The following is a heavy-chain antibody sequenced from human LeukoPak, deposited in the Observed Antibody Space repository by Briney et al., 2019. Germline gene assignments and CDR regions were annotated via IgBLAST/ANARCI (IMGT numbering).Heavy chain of an antibody. V-gene: IGHV3-7*01. Sequence: GGSLRLSCAASGFTISGHWMSWVRQAPGKGLEWVANINQGGSDKYYVDSVKGRFTISRDNANNLLYLQMNSLRGEDTAVYYCTRDRSRAEDDWGKGTLVTVSS. J-gene: IGHJ4*02. CDR2: INQGGSDK. D-gene: IGHD1-14*01. CDR3: TRDRSRAEDD. CDR1: GFTISGHW.